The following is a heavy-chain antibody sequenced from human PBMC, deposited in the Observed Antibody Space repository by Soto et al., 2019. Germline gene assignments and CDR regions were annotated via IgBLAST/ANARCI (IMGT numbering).Heavy chain of an antibody. J-gene: IGHJ3*02. D-gene: IGHD3-22*01. Sequence: ASVKVSCKASGYTFTSYGISWVRQAPGQGLEWMGWISAYNGNTNYAQKLQGRVTMTTDTSTSTAYMELRSLRSDDTAVYYCARDGRYYYDRSGYYPQDAFDIWGQGTMVTVAS. V-gene: IGHV1-18*01. CDR2: ISAYNGNT. CDR3: ARDGRYYYDRSGYYPQDAFDI. CDR1: GYTFTSYG.